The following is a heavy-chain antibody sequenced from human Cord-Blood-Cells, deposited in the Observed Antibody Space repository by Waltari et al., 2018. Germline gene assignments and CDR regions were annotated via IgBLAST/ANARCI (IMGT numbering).Heavy chain of an antibody. Sequence: QVQLVQSGAEVKKPGASVKVSCKASGYTFPGYYMHWVRQAPGQGLVWMGWINPNSGGTNYAQKFQGWVTMTRDTSISTAYMELSRLRSDDTAVYYCTIAVAGKRGWFDPWGQGTLVTVSS. D-gene: IGHD6-19*01. CDR3: TIAVAGKRGWFDP. J-gene: IGHJ5*02. CDR2: INPNSGGT. CDR1: GYTFPGYY. V-gene: IGHV1-2*04.